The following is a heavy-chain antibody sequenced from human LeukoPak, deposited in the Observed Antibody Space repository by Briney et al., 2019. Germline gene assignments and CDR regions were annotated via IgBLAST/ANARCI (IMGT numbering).Heavy chain of an antibody. J-gene: IGHJ4*02. D-gene: IGHD5-24*01. CDR2: INPNSGGT. CDR3: ARLAATNPFDY. Sequence: ASVKVSCKASGYTFTGYYMHWVRQAPGQGLEWMGWINPNSGGTNYAQKFQGWVTMTRDTSISTAYMELSSLRSEDTAVYYCARLAATNPFDYWGQGTLVTVSS. CDR1: GYTFTGYY. V-gene: IGHV1-2*04.